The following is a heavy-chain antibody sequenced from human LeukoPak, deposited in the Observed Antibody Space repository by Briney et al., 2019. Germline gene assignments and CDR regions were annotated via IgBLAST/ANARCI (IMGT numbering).Heavy chain of an antibody. CDR3: ALLVDY. CDR2: IYHSGST. Sequence: SETLSLTCTVSGYSISSGYYWGWIRQPPGKGLEWIGSIYHSGSTYYNPSLKSRVTISVDTSKNQFSLKLSSVTAADTAVYYCALLVDYWGQGALVTVSS. D-gene: IGHD3-10*01. J-gene: IGHJ4*02. CDR1: GYSISSGYY. V-gene: IGHV4-38-2*02.